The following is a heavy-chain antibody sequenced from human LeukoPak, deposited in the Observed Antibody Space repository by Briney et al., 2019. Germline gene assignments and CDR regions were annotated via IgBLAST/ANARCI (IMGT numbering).Heavy chain of an antibody. J-gene: IGHJ6*04. Sequence: PSETQSLTCAVYGGSFSGYYWSWIRQPPGKGLEWIGEINHSGSTNYNPSLKSRVTISVDTSKNQFSLKLSSVTATDTAVYYCASQNPGIAAAGSYYGMDVWGKGTTVTVSS. CDR1: GGSFSGYY. D-gene: IGHD6-13*01. CDR2: INHSGST. CDR3: ASQNPGIAAAGSYYGMDV. V-gene: IGHV4-34*01.